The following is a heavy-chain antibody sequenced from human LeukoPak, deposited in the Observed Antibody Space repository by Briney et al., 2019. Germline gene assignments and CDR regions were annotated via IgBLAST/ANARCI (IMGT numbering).Heavy chain of an antibody. D-gene: IGHD3-10*01. CDR2: INHSGNT. CDR3: ARVGDFIAGEDYFYMDV. J-gene: IGHJ6*03. Sequence: SVTLSLTCAVYGGSFSDYYWSWIRQPPGKGLEWIGEINHSGNTNYNPSLKSRVTLSVNTSKNQFSLRLSSVTAADTAVYYCARVGDFIAGEDYFYMDVWGKGTTVTVSS. V-gene: IGHV4-34*01. CDR1: GGSFSDYY.